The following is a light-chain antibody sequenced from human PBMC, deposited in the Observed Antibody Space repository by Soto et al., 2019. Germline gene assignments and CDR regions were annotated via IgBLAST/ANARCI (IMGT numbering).Light chain of an antibody. J-gene: IGKJ5*01. Sequence: AIQLTQSPSSLSASVGDRVTITCRASQDVRGALAWYQQKPGKAPKILIYDVSVLESGVPTRFSGSGSGTDFTLTITSLQPVDFATYYCQQFNSYPITCGQGTRLEI. CDR2: DVS. V-gene: IGKV1-13*02. CDR3: QQFNSYPIT. CDR1: QDVRGA.